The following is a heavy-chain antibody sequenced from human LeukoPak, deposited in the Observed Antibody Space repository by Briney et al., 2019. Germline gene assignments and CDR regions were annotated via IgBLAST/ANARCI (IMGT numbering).Heavy chain of an antibody. D-gene: IGHD3-16*01. CDR2: ISFDGRDK. J-gene: IGHJ4*02. Sequence: GGSLRLSCAASGFTFSDYWMTWVRQAPGKGLEWVALISFDGRDKQYADSVKGRFTISKDNSKNTLYLQMNSLSGDDTSMYFCARAYGGLIDYWGQGTLVTVSS. CDR1: GFTFSDYW. CDR3: ARAYGGLIDY. V-gene: IGHV3-30*03.